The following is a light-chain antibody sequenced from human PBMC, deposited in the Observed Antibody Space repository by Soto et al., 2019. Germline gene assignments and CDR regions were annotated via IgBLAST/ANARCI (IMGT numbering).Light chain of an antibody. CDR1: QSISSW. CDR2: DAS. V-gene: IGKV1-5*01. Sequence: DIQMTQSPSTLSASVGDRVTITCRASQSISSWLAWYQQKPGKAPKLLIYDASSLERGVLSRFSGSGSGTEFSFSISNLRAVDFGYSYYYQYNSVSRTCGKGTKVDIK. CDR3: YQYNSVSRT. J-gene: IGKJ1*01.